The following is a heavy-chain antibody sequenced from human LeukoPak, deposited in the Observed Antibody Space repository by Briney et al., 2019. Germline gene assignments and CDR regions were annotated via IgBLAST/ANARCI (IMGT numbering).Heavy chain of an antibody. V-gene: IGHV3-21*01. CDR1: GFTFSSYS. J-gene: IGHJ4*02. CDR2: ISSSSSYI. CDR3: AGYCSSTSCPFDY. Sequence: GGSLRLSCAASGFTFSSYSMNWVRQAPGKGLEWVSSISSSSSYIYYADSVKGRFTISRDNAKNSLYLQMNSLRAEDTAVYYCAGYCSSTSCPFDYWGQGTLVTVSS. D-gene: IGHD2-2*01.